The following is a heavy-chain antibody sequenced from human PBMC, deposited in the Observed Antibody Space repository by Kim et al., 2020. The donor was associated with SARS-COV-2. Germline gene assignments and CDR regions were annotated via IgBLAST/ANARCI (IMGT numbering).Heavy chain of an antibody. CDR2: ISTYNGNT. CDR1: GYTFSSYG. V-gene: IGHV1-18*01. D-gene: IGHD5-18*01. J-gene: IGHJ4*02. Sequence: ASVKVSCKTSGYTFSSYGIAWVRQAPGQGLENMGWISTYNGNTNYAQKIHDRVTMTTDTSTTTAYMELRSLSSGDTAIYYCATFSYGNGYFHWGQGTLVTVSS. CDR3: ATFSYGNGYFH.